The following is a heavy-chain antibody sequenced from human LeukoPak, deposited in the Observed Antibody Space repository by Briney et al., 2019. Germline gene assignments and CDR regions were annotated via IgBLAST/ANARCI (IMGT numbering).Heavy chain of an antibody. D-gene: IGHD5-18*01. J-gene: IGHJ4*02. CDR3: AKVRPDDGATGVHLWSPFDY. CDR1: GFTFSSYN. Sequence: GGSLRLSCAASGFTFSSYNMNWVRQAPGKGLEWVSSISSSSTYIYYADSMKGRFTISRDNAKNSLYLQMNSLRTEDTALYYCAKVRPDDGATGVHLWSPFDYWGQGTLVTVSS. V-gene: IGHV3-21*04. CDR2: ISSSSTYI.